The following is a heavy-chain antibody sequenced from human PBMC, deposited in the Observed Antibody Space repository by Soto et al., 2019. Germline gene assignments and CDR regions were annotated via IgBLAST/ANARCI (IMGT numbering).Heavy chain of an antibody. CDR2: MNPNSGNT. V-gene: IGHV1-8*01. CDR3: ARVSYSNYPYYYYYMDV. Sequence: ASVKVSCKASGYTFTIYDINWVRQATGQGLEWMGWMNPNSGNTGYAQKFQGRVTMTRNTSISTAYMELSSLRSEDTAVYYCARVSYSNYPYYYYYMDVWGKGTTVTVSS. J-gene: IGHJ6*03. D-gene: IGHD4-4*01. CDR1: GYTFTIYD.